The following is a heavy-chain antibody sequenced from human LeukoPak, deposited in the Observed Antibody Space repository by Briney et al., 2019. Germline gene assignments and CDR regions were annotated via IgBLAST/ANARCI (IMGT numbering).Heavy chain of an antibody. CDR1: GYSISSGYY. CDR3: ARRVESSGYSFDY. CDR2: IYHSGST. D-gene: IGHD3-22*01. J-gene: IGHJ4*02. Sequence: PSETLSLTCAVSGYSISSGYYWGWIRQPPGKGLEWVGSIYHSGSTYYNPSLKSRVTISVDTSKNQFSLKLISATAADTAVYYCARRVESSGYSFDYWGQGTLVTVSS. V-gene: IGHV4-38-2*01.